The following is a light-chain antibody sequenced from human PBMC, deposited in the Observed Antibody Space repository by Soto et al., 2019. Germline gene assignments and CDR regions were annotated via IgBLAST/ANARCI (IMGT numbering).Light chain of an antibody. Sequence: EIMLKQSPATLSLSPGERATLSCGSSQSVSSSYLAWYQQKPGQAPRLLIYGASSRATGIPDRFSGSGSGTDFTLTISSLEPEDFAVYYCQQRSNWPPLISFGQGTRLEI. CDR1: QSVSSSY. CDR2: GAS. V-gene: IGKV3D-20*02. CDR3: QQRSNWPPLIS. J-gene: IGKJ5*01.